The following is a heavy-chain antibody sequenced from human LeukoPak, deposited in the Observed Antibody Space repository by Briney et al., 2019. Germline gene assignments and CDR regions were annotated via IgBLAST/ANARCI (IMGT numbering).Heavy chain of an antibody. Sequence: ASVKVSCKASGYTFTSYDINWVRQATGQGLEWMGWMNPNSGNTGYAQKFQGRVTITRNTSISTAYMELSSLRSEDTAVYYCARVGYSYGFTIDYWGQGTLVTVSS. V-gene: IGHV1-8*03. CDR1: GYTFTSYD. J-gene: IGHJ4*02. CDR3: ARVGYSYGFTIDY. D-gene: IGHD5-18*01. CDR2: MNPNSGNT.